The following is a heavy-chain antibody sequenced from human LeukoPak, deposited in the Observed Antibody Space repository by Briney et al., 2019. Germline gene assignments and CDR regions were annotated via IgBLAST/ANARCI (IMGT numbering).Heavy chain of an antibody. D-gene: IGHD4-17*01. J-gene: IGHJ3*02. CDR2: ISAYNGNT. CDR3: ARAPLDYGDSRAAFDI. Sequence: ASVKVSCKASGYTFTSYGISWVRQAPGQGLEWMGWISAYNGNTNYAQKLQGRVTMTTDTSTSTAYMELRSLRSDDTAVYYCARAPLDYGDSRAAFDIWGQGTMVTVSS. CDR1: GYTFTSYG. V-gene: IGHV1-18*01.